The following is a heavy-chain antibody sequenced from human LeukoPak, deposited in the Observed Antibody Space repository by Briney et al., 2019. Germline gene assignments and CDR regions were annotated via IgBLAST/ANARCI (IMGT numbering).Heavy chain of an antibody. Sequence: GGSLRLSCAASGFIFSDYHMSWIRQAPGKGLEWVSYISPGGDEVYFADSVKGRSTISRDNAKNSLFLQMSSLTAEDTAVYYCSGGRDIAVAGPGGYFDYWGQGSLVTVSS. CDR1: GFIFSDYH. V-gene: IGHV3-11*01. D-gene: IGHD6-19*01. CDR3: SGGRDIAVAGPGGYFDY. CDR2: ISPGGDEV. J-gene: IGHJ4*02.